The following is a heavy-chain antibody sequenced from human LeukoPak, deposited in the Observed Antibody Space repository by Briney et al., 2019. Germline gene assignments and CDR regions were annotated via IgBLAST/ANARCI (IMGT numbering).Heavy chain of an antibody. CDR3: AKQEYYDFWSGYYPDY. Sequence: PGGSLRLSCAASGFTFSSYAMSWVRQAPGKGLEWVSAISGSGGSTYYADSVKGRFTISRDNSKNTLYLQMNSLRAEDTAVYYCAKQEYYDFWSGYYPDYWGQGTLVTVSS. V-gene: IGHV3-23*01. D-gene: IGHD3-3*01. CDR1: GFTFSSYA. J-gene: IGHJ4*02. CDR2: ISGSGGST.